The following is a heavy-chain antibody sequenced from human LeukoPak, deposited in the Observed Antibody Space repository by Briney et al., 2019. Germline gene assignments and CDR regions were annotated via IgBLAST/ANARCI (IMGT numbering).Heavy chain of an antibody. CDR1: GFTFRSHG. Sequence: GTSLRLSCAASGFTFRSHGMHWVRQAPGKGLEWVAFIWYDGSNKYYTDSVKGRFTISRDNSKNTLYLQMNSLRAEDTAVYYCAGDRATSYFDYWGQGALVTVSS. CDR2: IWYDGSNK. D-gene: IGHD1-26*01. V-gene: IGHV3-33*01. CDR3: AGDRATSYFDY. J-gene: IGHJ4*02.